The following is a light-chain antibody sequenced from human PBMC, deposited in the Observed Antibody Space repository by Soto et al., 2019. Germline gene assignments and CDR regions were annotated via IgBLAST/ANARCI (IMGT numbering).Light chain of an antibody. CDR1: QSISTY. CDR3: QQSYSTPTT. V-gene: IGKV1-39*01. J-gene: IGKJ5*01. CDR2: VGS. Sequence: DILMTQSASSLSGSVGDRVTLTCRASQSISTYLNWYQQIPGEAPKLLIYVGSRLQSGVPSRFSGSASGTDFTLTISSLQPEDFATYYCQQSYSTPTTFGQGTRLEIK.